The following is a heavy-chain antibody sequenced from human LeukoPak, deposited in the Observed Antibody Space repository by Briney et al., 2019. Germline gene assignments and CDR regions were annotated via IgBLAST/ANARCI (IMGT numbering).Heavy chain of an antibody. CDR3: AKDGGEAYYYDSSGQ. V-gene: IGHV3-23*01. CDR2: ISGSGGTT. Sequence: ISGSGGTTYYADSVKGRFTISRDNSKNTLYLQMNSLRAEDTAVYYCAKDGGEAYYYDSSGQWGQGTLVTVSS. D-gene: IGHD3-22*01. J-gene: IGHJ4*02.